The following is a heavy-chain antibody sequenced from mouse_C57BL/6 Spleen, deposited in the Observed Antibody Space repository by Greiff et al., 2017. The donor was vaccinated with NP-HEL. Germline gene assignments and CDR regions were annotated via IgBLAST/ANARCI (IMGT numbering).Heavy chain of an antibody. V-gene: IGHV1-54*01. CDR1: GYAFTNYL. J-gene: IGHJ2*01. Sequence: QVQLKESGAELVRPGTSVKVSCKASGYAFTNYLIAWVKQRPGQGLEWIGVINPGSGGTNYNEKFKGKATLTADKSSSTAYMQLSSLTSEDSAVYFCARRGSSYYFDYWGQGTTLTVSS. D-gene: IGHD1-1*01. CDR3: ARRGSSYYFDY. CDR2: INPGSGGT.